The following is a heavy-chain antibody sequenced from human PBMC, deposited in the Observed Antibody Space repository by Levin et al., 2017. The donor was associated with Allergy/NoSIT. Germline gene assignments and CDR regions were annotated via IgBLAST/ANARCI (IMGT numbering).Heavy chain of an antibody. CDR1: GFTFDDYG. V-gene: IGHV3-20*01. CDR3: ARDSTPDYYDSSGYYWNDAFDI. CDR2: INWNGGST. J-gene: IGHJ3*02. Sequence: GGSLRLSCAASGFTFDDYGMSWVRQAPGKGLEWVSGINWNGGSTGYAESVKGRFTISRDNAKNSLYLQMNSLRAEDTALYHCARDSTPDYYDSSGYYWNDAFDIWGQGTMVTVSS. D-gene: IGHD3-22*01.